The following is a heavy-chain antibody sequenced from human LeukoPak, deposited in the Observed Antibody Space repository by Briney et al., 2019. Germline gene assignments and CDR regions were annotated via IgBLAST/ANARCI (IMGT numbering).Heavy chain of an antibody. J-gene: IGHJ4*02. CDR2: ISYSGST. V-gene: IGHV4-39*01. D-gene: IGHD5-18*01. CDR1: GASISSGGYY. CDR3: ARHYGYNYGHVDS. Sequence: SETLSLTCTVSGASISSGGYYWSWIRQHPGKGLEWIGYISYSGSTYYNPSLKSRVTISMDTSKNQLSLKLTSVTAADTAVYYCARHYGYNYGHVDSWGQGTLVTVSS.